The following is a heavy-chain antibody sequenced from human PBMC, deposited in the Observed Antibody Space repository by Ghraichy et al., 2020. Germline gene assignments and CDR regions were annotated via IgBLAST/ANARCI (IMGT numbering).Heavy chain of an antibody. CDR3: VYFLGNNRPFDY. J-gene: IGHJ4*02. CDR2: ISNDGSDK. D-gene: IGHD2/OR15-2a*01. V-gene: IGHV3-30*03. Sequence: GGSLRLSCAASGLTFSASGMHWVRQAPGKGLEWVAMISNDGSDKNYADSVKGRFTISRDKFENTLYLQMSSLRTEDTAVFYCVYFLGNNRPFDYCGQGSLLTVSS. CDR1: GLTFSASG.